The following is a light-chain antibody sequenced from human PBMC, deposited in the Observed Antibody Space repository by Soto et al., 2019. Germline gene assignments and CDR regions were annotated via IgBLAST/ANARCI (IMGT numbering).Light chain of an antibody. V-gene: IGKV3-20*01. CDR3: KQYGSSPWT. Sequence: EIVLTQSPGTLSLSPGERATLSCRASQSVSSSYLAWYQQKRGQAHRLLIYGAYSRATGIQDRFRGSGSGTDFTLTISRLEPEDFVAYYCKQYGSSPWTFGQGTKVDIK. CDR2: GAY. CDR1: QSVSSSY. J-gene: IGKJ1*01.